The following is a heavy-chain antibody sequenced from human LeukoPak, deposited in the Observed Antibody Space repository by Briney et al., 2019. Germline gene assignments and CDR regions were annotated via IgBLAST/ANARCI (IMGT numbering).Heavy chain of an antibody. CDR1: GYTFTGYY. CDR2: INPNSGGT. J-gene: IGHJ5*02. V-gene: IGHV1-2*02. D-gene: IGHD6-13*01. Sequence: ASVKVSCKASGYTFTGYYMHWVRQAPGQGLEWMGWINPNSGGTNYAQKFQGRVTMTRDTSISTAYMELSRLRSDATAVYYCARAGDSSSWDNWFDPWGQGTLVTVSS. CDR3: ARAGDSSSWDNWFDP.